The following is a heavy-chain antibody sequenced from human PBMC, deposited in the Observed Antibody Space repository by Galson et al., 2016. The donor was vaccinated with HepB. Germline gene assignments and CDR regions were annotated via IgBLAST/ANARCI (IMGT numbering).Heavy chain of an antibody. Sequence: SLRLSCAASGFTVDITYMSWVRQAPGSGLECVSVIHSDGSTYYADSVQGRFTISRDNSKNTLYLQMNSLRAEDTAVYHCAVRRVYTYGFQFFDSRGQGTTVTVSS. D-gene: IGHD5-18*01. J-gene: IGHJ4*03. V-gene: IGHV3-66*01. CDR1: GFTVDITY. CDR2: IHSDGST. CDR3: AVRRVYTYGFQFFDS.